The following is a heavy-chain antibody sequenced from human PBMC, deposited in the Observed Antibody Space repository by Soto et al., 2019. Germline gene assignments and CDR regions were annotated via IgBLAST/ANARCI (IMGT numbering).Heavy chain of an antibody. CDR3: AGHVQLWHYYCKDV. CDR1: GYSFTSYW. J-gene: IGHJ6*02. V-gene: IGHV5-10-1*01. Sequence: GESLKISCKGSGYSFTSYWISWVRQMPGKGLEWMGRIDPSDSYTNYSPSFQGHVTISADKSISTAYLQWSSLKASDTAMYYCAGHVQLWHYYCKDVWGQGTRVTVSS. CDR2: IDPSDSYT. D-gene: IGHD5-18*01.